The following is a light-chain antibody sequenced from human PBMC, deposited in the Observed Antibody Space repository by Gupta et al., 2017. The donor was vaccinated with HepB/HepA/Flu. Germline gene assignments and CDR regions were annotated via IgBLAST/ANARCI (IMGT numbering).Light chain of an antibody. Sequence: EIVMTQSPATLSVSPGERATLSCRASQSVSSNLAWYQQKPGQAPRVLIYDASTRATGIPARFSGSGAGTEFTLTISSRQSEDFAVYYCQQYNNGPPPLTFGGGTKVEIK. CDR3: QQYNNGPPPLT. V-gene: IGKV3-15*01. CDR1: QSVSSN. CDR2: DAS. J-gene: IGKJ4*01.